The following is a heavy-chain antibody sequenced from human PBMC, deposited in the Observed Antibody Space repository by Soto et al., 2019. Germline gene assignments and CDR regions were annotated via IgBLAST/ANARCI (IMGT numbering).Heavy chain of an antibody. D-gene: IGHD3-9*01. CDR1: GFTFSNYD. Sequence: EVQLVESGGGLVQPGGSLRLSCAASGFTFSNYDMNWVRQVTGKSLEWVSAIGIAGDTYYADSVKGRFTVSRKNARNSLFLQMNNLGVGDTAVYFCARAAAIDPIDYWGQGTLVTVSS. CDR2: IGIAGDT. CDR3: ARAAAIDPIDY. J-gene: IGHJ4*02. V-gene: IGHV3-13*04.